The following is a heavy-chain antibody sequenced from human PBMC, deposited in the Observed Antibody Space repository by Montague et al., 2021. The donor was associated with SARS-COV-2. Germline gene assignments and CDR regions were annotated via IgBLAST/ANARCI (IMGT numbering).Heavy chain of an antibody. J-gene: IGHJ5*02. D-gene: IGHD2-2*01. CDR3: ARQGDQPLLEYWFDP. CDR2: IYYSGST. Sequence: SETLSLTCTVSGGSISSSSYYWGWIRQPPGKGLEWIGSIYYSGSTYYNPSLKSRVTISVDTSKNQFSLKLSSVTAADTAVYYRARQGDQPLLEYWFDPWGQGTLVTVSS. V-gene: IGHV4-39*01. CDR1: GGSISSSSYY.